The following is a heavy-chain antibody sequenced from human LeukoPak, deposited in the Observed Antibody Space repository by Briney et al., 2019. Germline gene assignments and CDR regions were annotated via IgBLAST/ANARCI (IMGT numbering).Heavy chain of an antibody. V-gene: IGHV4-34*01. J-gene: IGHJ3*02. CDR1: GGSFSGYY. D-gene: IGHD5-24*01. CDR2: INHSGST. CDR3: ARGGSEWRWLQPVWNAFDI. Sequence: SETLSLTCAVYGGSFSGYYWSWIRQPPGKGLEWIGEINHSGSTNYNPSLKSRVTISVDTSKNQFSLKLSSVTAADTAVYYCARGGSEWRWLQPVWNAFDIWGQGTMVTVSS.